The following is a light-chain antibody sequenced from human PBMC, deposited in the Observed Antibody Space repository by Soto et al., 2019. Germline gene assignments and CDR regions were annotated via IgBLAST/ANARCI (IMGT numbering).Light chain of an antibody. CDR3: QQYGSSPPIT. CDR1: QSVGSY. J-gene: IGKJ5*01. Sequence: PGERATLSCRASQSVGSYLAWYQQKPGQAPRLLISGASSRATGIPDRFSGSGSGTDFTLTISRLEPEDFAVYYCQQYGSSPPITFGQGARLEIK. V-gene: IGKV3-20*01. CDR2: GAS.